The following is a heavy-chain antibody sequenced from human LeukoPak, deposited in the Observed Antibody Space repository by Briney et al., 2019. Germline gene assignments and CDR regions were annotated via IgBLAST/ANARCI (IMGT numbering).Heavy chain of an antibody. CDR3: ARGSRAPRGYGDTSNYYGMDV. CDR1: GFTFSSYG. D-gene: IGHD4-17*01. V-gene: IGHV3-30*02. J-gene: IGHJ6*02. Sequence: PGGSLRLSCAASGFTFSSYGMHWVRQAPGKGLEWVAFIRYDGSNKYYADSVKGRFTISRENAKNSLYLQMNSLRAGDTAVYYCARGSRAPRGYGDTSNYYGMDVWGQGTTVTVSS. CDR2: IRYDGSNK.